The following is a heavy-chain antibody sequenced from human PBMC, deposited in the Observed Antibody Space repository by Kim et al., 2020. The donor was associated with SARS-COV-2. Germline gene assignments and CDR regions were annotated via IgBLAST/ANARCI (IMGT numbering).Heavy chain of an antibody. Sequence: SETLSLTCTVSGYSISSGYLWGWIRQPPGKGLEWIGDVSHIGNFYNPSLKSRVTISLDTSKNQFSLKLSSVTAADTAVYYCARDDYDQVGSGNWGQGILV. CDR3: ARDDYDQVGSGN. V-gene: IGHV4-38-2*02. CDR2: VSHIGN. CDR1: GYSISSGYL. J-gene: IGHJ4*02. D-gene: IGHD4-17*01.